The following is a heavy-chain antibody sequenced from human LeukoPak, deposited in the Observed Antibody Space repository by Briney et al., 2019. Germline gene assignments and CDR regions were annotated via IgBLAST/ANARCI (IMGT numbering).Heavy chain of an antibody. CDR1: GGSISTYY. CDR3: ARDMMGYDDAFDI. D-gene: IGHD5-12*01. V-gene: IGHV4-59*01. J-gene: IGHJ3*02. Sequence: PSETLSLTCTVSGGSISTYYWSWFRQPPGKRLEWIGYIYYSGGTNYNPSLKSRVTISLDTSKKQFSLKLSSVTAADTAVYYCARDMMGYDDAFDIWGQGTMVTVSS. CDR2: IYYSGGT.